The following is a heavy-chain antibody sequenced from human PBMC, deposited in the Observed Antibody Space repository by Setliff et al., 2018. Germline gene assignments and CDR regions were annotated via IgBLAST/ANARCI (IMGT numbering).Heavy chain of an antibody. V-gene: IGHV4-59*01. J-gene: IGHJ6*03. CDR3: ARGCAAGACYSDYYYYMDV. CDR2: KSTRGDT. Sequence: SETLSLTCTVSGGSIDSSFWNWIRQSPEKGLEWIGYKSTRGDTNSNPSLRSRLTMSVDTSKSQFSLNLTSVTAADTAMYYCARGCAAGACYSDYYYYMDVWGKGTTVTVSS. CDR1: GGSIDSSF. D-gene: IGHD2-15*01.